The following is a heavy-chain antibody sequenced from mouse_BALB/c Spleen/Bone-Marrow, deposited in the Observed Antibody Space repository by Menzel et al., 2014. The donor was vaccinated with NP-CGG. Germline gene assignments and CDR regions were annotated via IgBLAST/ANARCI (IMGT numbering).Heavy chain of an antibody. CDR3: ARGDYGAFAY. CDR2: LDPANGNT. Sequence: EVKLVESGAELVKPGASVKLSCTASGCNIKDTYMHWVKQRPEQGLEWIARLDPANGNTKYDPKFQGKATITADTSFNTAYLQLSNLTSEDTAVYYCARGDYGAFAYWGQGALVTISA. V-gene: IGHV14-3*02. J-gene: IGHJ3*01. D-gene: IGHD2-4*01. CDR1: GCNIKDTY.